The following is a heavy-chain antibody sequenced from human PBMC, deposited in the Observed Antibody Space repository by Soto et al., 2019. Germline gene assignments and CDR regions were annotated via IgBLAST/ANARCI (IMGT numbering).Heavy chain of an antibody. V-gene: IGHV3-33*01. D-gene: IGHD4-17*01. Sequence: GGSLRLSCAASGFTFSSYGMHWVRQAPGKGLEWVAVIWYDGSNKYYADSVKGRFTISRDNSKNTLYLQMNSLRAEDTAVYYCAIDNYGDYVHYFGPDYWGEGPLVTVSP. CDR3: AIDNYGDYVHYFGPDY. J-gene: IGHJ4*02. CDR2: IWYDGSNK. CDR1: GFTFSSYG.